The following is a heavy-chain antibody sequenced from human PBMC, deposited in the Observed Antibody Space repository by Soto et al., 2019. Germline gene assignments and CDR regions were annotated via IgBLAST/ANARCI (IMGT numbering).Heavy chain of an antibody. J-gene: IGHJ6*03. CDR1: GFTFSSYG. CDR3: ARDYGDYGTYYYYMDV. Sequence: GGSLRLSCAASGFTFSSYGMHWVRQAPGKGLEWVAVIWYDGSNKYYADSVKGRFTISRDNSKNTLCLQMNSLRAEDTAVYYCARDYGDYGTYYYYMDVWGKGTTVTVSS. CDR2: IWYDGSNK. D-gene: IGHD4-17*01. V-gene: IGHV3-33*01.